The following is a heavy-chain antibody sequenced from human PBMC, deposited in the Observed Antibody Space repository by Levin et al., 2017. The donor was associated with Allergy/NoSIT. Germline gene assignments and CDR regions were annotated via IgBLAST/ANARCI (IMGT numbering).Heavy chain of an antibody. V-gene: IGHV4-4*02. CDR3: ASATPYGDYHRDAFDI. J-gene: IGHJ3*02. Sequence: SQTLSLTCAVSGGSISSSNWWSWVRQPPGKGLEWIGEIYHSGSTNYNPSLKSRVTISVDKSKNQFSLKLSSVTAADTAVYYCASATPYGDYHRDAFDIWGQGTMVTVSS. D-gene: IGHD4-17*01. CDR2: IYHSGST. CDR1: GGSISSSNW.